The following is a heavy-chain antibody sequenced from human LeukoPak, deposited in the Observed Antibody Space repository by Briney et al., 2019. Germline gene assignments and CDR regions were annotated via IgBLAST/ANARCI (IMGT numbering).Heavy chain of an antibody. J-gene: IGHJ4*02. CDR3: ARDLRLFDY. CDR1: GYPFTSYY. Sequence: ASVKVSCKASGYPFTSYYMHWLRQAPGQGLEWMGWINFSGGTQYAEKFRGRVTVTRATSMATGYMELTSLTSDDTAVYYCARDLRLFDYWGQGTLVTVSS. V-gene: IGHV1-2*02. D-gene: IGHD3-3*01. CDR2: INFSGGT.